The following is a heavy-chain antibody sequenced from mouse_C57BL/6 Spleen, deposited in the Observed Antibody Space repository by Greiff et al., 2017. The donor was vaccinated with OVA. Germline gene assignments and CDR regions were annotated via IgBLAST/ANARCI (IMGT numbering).Heavy chain of an antibody. CDR1: GYTFTSYW. V-gene: IGHV1-61*01. D-gene: IGHD2-3*01. CDR3: ARSSYDGDGAMEY. CDR2: IYPSDSET. Sequence: QVQLQQPGAELVRPGSSVKLSCKASGYTFTSYWMDWVKQRPGQGLEWIGNIYPSDSETHYNQKFKDKATMTGDKSSSTAYMQLSSLTSEDSAVYNCARSSYDGDGAMEYWGQGTSVTVSS. J-gene: IGHJ4*01.